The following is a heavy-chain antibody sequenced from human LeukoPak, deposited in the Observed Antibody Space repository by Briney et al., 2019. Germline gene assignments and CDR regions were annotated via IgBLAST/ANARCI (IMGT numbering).Heavy chain of an antibody. CDR2: TYYRSKWYN. D-gene: IGHD3-22*01. J-gene: IGHJ3*02. CDR3: ARGHYYDSSGYPIGGAFDI. CDR1: GDSVSSNSAA. Sequence: SQTLSLTCAISGDSVSSNSAAWNWIRQSPSRGLEWLGRTYYRSKWYNDYAVSVKSRITINPDTSKNQFSLQLNSVTPEDTAVYYCARGHYYDSSGYPIGGAFDIWGQGTMVTVSS. V-gene: IGHV6-1*01.